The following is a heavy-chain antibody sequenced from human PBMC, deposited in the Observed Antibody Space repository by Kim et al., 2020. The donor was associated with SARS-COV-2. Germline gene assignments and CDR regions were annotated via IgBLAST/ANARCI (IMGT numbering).Heavy chain of an antibody. D-gene: IGHD2-2*01. J-gene: IGHJ2*01. Sequence: GGSLRLSCAASGFTFSSYAMHWVRQAPGKGLEWVAVISFDGSNKYYADSVKGRFTISRDNSKNTLYLQMNSLRAEDTAVNYCARVLVPAATNWYFDLCGR. CDR1: GFTFSSYA. V-gene: IGHV3-30-3*01. CDR2: ISFDGSNK. CDR3: ARVLVPAATNWYFDL.